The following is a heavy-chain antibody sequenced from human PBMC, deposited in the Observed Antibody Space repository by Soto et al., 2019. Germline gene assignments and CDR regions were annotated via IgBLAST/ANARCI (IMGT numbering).Heavy chain of an antibody. D-gene: IGHD2-15*01. CDR3: ARVARDCSGGSCYHSGAFDI. CDR2: ISSSSSDI. J-gene: IGHJ3*02. V-gene: IGHV3-21*01. Sequence: GGSLRLSCAASGFTFSSYSMNWVRQAPGKGLECVSSISSSSSDIYYADSVKGRFTISRDNAKNSLYLQMNSLRAEDTAVYYCARVARDCSGGSCYHSGAFDIWGQGTMVTVSS. CDR1: GFTFSSYS.